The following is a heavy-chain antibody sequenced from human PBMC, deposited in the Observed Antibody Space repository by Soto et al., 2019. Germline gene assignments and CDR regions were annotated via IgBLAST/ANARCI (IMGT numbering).Heavy chain of an antibody. V-gene: IGHV3-48*02. CDR3: AREGGTNNWFDP. D-gene: IGHD1-1*01. CDR2: ISSSSSTI. Sequence: EVQLVESGGGLVQPGGSLRLSCAASGFTFSSYSMNWVRQAPGKGLEWVSYISSSSSTIYYADSVKGRFTISRDNAKNSLYLQMNSRRDEDAAVYYCAREGGTNNWFDPWGQGTLVTVSS. CDR1: GFTFSSYS. J-gene: IGHJ5*02.